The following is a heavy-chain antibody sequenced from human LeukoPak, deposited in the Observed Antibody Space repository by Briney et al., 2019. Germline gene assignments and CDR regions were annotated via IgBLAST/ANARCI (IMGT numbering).Heavy chain of an antibody. CDR1: GYTFTRYK. Sequence: GASVKVSCKASGYTFTRYKIHWLRQTPGQGLEWLGCVNPSSGDTNYAQNFQGRATLTRDKSITTAYMEISRLTSDDTAVYYCGVHWGPDWYFDLWGRGTLVAVSS. D-gene: IGHD7-27*01. CDR3: GVHWGPDWYFDL. CDR2: VNPSSGDT. V-gene: IGHV1-2*02. J-gene: IGHJ2*01.